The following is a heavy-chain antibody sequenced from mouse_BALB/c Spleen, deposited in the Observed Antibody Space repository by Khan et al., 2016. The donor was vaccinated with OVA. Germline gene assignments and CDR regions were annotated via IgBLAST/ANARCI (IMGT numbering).Heavy chain of an antibody. CDR1: GYTFTSYW. J-gene: IGHJ3*01. CDR3: VNHGSSSGWFTY. CDR2: INPSSDYT. V-gene: IGHV1-7*01. Sequence: QMQLEESGAELAKPGASVKMSCKASGYTFTSYWMHWVKQRPGQGLEWIGYINPSSDYTEYNQKFKDKATLTADKSSSTAYMQLTSLTSEDSAVYYCVNHGSSSGWFTYWGQGTLVTVSA. D-gene: IGHD1-1*01.